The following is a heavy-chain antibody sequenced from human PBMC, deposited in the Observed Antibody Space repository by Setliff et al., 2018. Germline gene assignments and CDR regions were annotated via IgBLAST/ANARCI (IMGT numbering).Heavy chain of an antibody. V-gene: IGHV3-53*01. CDR1: GFTFRDYS. Sequence: GGSLRLSCATSGFTFRDYSLTWVRQAPGKGLEWVSGIDQASHPYYPDSMKGRFTISRDNSRNTISLQINDLRAEDTATYYCARDPPGPNYNFWSGYPDYWGQGTLVTVSS. CDR3: ARDPPGPNYNFWSGYPDY. J-gene: IGHJ4*02. CDR2: IDQASHP. D-gene: IGHD3-3*01.